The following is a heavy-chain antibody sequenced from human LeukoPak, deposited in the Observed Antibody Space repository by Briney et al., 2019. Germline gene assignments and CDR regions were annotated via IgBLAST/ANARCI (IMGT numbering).Heavy chain of an antibody. CDR1: GFTFSSYG. CDR3: ARAGPYSSSWYSLYGMDV. Sequence: GGPLRLSCAASGFTFSSYGMHWVRQAPGKGLEWVAVIWYDGSNKYYADSVKGRFTISRDNSKNTLYLQMNSLRAEDTAVYYCARAGPYSSSWYSLYGMDVWGQGTTVTVSS. V-gene: IGHV3-33*01. J-gene: IGHJ6*02. D-gene: IGHD6-13*01. CDR2: IWYDGSNK.